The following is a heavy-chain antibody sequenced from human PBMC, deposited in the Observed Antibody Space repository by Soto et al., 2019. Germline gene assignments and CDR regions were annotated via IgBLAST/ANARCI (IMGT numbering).Heavy chain of an antibody. CDR2: IIPIFGTA. Sequence: ASVKVSCKASGGTFSSYAISWVRQAPGQGLEWMGGIIPIFGTANYAQKFQGRVTITADKSTSTAYMELSSLRSEDTAVYYCARDGEPAAHGPGYYYYYGMDVWGQGTTVTVSS. CDR1: GGTFSSYA. V-gene: IGHV1-69*06. J-gene: IGHJ6*02. D-gene: IGHD2-2*01. CDR3: ARDGEPAAHGPGYYYYYGMDV.